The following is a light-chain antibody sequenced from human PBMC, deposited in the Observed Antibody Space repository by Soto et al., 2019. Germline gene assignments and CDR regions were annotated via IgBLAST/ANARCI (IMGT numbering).Light chain of an antibody. V-gene: IGLV2-23*01. Sequence: QPALTQPASVSGSPGQSITISCTGTSSDVGSYNLVSWYQQHPAKAPKLMIYEGSKRPSGVSNRFSGSKSGNTASLTISGLQAEDEADYSCCTYAGSNYVFGPGTK. CDR3: CTYAGSNYV. J-gene: IGLJ1*01. CDR1: SSDVGSYNL. CDR2: EGS.